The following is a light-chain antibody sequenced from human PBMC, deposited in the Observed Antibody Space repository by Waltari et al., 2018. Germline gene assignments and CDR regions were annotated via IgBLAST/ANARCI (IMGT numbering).Light chain of an antibody. CDR1: SGLNFGASR. Sequence: QAVLTQPSSLSASPGASASLTCTLRSGLNFGASRIYWSQQKPGSPPPSLLRYKSDSDKGLGSGVPSRFPGSKDASANAGILLISGLQSDDEADYYCMIFHGNAWVFGGGTKLTVL. CDR2: YKSDSDK. V-gene: IGLV5-45*03. J-gene: IGLJ2*01. CDR3: MIFHGNAWV.